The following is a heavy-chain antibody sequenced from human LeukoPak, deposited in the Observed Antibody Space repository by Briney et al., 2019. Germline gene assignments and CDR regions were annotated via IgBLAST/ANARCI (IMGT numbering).Heavy chain of an antibody. CDR2: ISSNGGST. D-gene: IGHD6-13*01. Sequence: GGSLRLSCAASGFTFSSYAMHWVRQAPGKGLEYVSAISSNGGSTYYANSVKGRFTISRDNSKNTLYLQMGSLRAEDMAVYYCARVAAAAGHKWFDPWGQGTLVTVSS. CDR3: ARVAAAAGHKWFDP. J-gene: IGHJ5*02. CDR1: GFTFSSYA. V-gene: IGHV3-64*01.